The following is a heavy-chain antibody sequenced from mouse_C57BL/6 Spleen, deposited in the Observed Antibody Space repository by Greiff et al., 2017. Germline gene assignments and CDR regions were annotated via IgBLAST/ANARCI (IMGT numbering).Heavy chain of an antibody. CDR3: ARGQDFGAY. Sequence: QVQLQQPGAELVMPGASVKLSCKASGYTFTSYWMHWVKQRPGQGLEWIGEIDPSDSYTNYNQKFKGKSTLTVDKSSSTAYMQLSSLTSEDSAVYYCARGQDFGAYWGQGTLVTVSA. J-gene: IGHJ3*01. D-gene: IGHD6-1*01. V-gene: IGHV1-69*01. CDR2: IDPSDSYT. CDR1: GYTFTSYW.